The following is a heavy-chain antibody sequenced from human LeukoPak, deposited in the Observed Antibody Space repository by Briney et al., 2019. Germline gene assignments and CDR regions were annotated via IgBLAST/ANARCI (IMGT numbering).Heavy chain of an antibody. V-gene: IGHV3-11*05. Sequence: GGSLRLSCAVSGFTFSDYYMTWIRQAPGKGLEWVSYISSRSSYTNYADSVKGRFTISRDNAKNSVYLQMNSLRAEDTAVYYCARVDRKGLRYFDWSGDDAFDMWGQGTMVTVSS. CDR3: ARVDRKGLRYFDWSGDDAFDM. CDR1: GFTFSDYY. D-gene: IGHD3-9*01. J-gene: IGHJ3*02. CDR2: ISSRSSYT.